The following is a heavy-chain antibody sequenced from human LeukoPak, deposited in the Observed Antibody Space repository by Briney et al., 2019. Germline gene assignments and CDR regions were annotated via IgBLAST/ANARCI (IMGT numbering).Heavy chain of an antibody. CDR2: INPNSGGT. D-gene: IGHD6-19*01. V-gene: IGHV1-2*02. CDR3: ARVREVITSAPEASAFFTYKPKWLATPFDY. J-gene: IGHJ4*02. CDR1: GYTFTGYY. Sequence: ASVKVSCKASGYTFTGYYMHWVRQAPGQGLEWMGWINPNSGGTNYAQKFQGRVTMTRDTSISTAYMELSRLRSDDTAVYYCARVREVITSAPEASAFFTYKPKWLATPFDYWGQGTLVTVSS.